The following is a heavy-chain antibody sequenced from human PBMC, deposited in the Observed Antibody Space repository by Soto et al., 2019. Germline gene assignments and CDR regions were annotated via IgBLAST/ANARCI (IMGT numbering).Heavy chain of an antibody. D-gene: IGHD3-16*01. CDR1: GFTFSSYS. J-gene: IGHJ4*02. V-gene: IGHV3-23*01. Sequence: GGSLRLSCAASGFTFSSYSMNWVRQAPGKGLEWVSSISGNGDTTYYADSVQGRFTISRDNSKDTLSLQMNSLRADDTAVYYCAKVMHNGDYSECWSQGALVTVSS. CDR3: AKVMHNGDYSEC. CDR2: ISGNGDTT.